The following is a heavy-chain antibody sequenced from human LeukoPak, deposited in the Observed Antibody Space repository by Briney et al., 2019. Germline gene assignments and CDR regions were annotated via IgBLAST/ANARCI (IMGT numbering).Heavy chain of an antibody. CDR2: IIPILGTA. CDR1: GGTFSSYA. D-gene: IGHD3-16*01. V-gene: IGHV1-69*05. J-gene: IGHJ4*02. Sequence: ASVKVFCKASGGTFSSYAISWVRQAPGQGLEWMGGIIPILGTANYAQKFQGRVTITTDESTSTAYMELSSLRSEDTAVYYCARMGGDYFDYWGQGTLVTVSS. CDR3: ARMGGDYFDY.